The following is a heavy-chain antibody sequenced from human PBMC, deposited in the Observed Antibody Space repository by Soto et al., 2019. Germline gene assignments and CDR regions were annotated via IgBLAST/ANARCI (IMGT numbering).Heavy chain of an antibody. CDR2: IKQDGSEK. D-gene: IGHD6-13*01. CDR1: GFTFSSYW. CDR3: ARDSPEQQLVPYYYYYGMDV. J-gene: IGHJ6*02. Sequence: GESLKISCAASGFTFSSYWMSWVRQAPGKGLECVANIKQDGSEKYYVDSVKGRFTISRDNAKNSLYLQMNSLRAEDTAVYYCARDSPEQQLVPYYYYYGMDVWGQGTTVTVSS. V-gene: IGHV3-7*01.